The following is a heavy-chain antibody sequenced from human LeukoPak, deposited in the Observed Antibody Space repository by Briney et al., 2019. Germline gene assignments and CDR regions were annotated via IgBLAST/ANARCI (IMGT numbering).Heavy chain of an antibody. V-gene: IGHV3-7*01. Sequence: GGSLRLSCAVSGCSFSNYWMSWVRQAPGNGLEWEANRKHDGSDKYYVGYVKGRFTIYRDNDKTSLYLHSNSLRAEDTDVYYCVNDYERQGGYWGQGTLVTVSS. J-gene: IGHJ4*02. CDR3: VNDYERQGGY. D-gene: IGHD4-17*01. CDR1: GCSFSNYW. CDR2: RKHDGSDK.